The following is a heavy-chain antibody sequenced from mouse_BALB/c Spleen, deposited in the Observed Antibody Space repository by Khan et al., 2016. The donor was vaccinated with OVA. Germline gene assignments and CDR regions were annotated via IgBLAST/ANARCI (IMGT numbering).Heavy chain of an antibody. CDR2: IDPENGNT. Sequence: EVQLQESGTELVRPGASVRLSCTASGFNIKDYYIHWVKQRPDQGLEWIGWIDPENGNTVYDPTFQGKASITADTSSDTASLQLSSLTSEDTAVYSCPSSILLYFDYWGLGTTLTVSS. V-gene: IGHV14-1*02. J-gene: IGHJ2*01. CDR1: GFNIKDYY. D-gene: IGHD2-3*01. CDR3: PSSILLYFDY.